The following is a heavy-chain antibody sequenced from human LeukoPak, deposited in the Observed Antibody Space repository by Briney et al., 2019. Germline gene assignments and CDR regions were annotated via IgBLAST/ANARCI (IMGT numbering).Heavy chain of an antibody. D-gene: IGHD6-13*01. CDR3: AKDREYSSSSFDY. CDR2: IRYDGSNK. CDR1: GFTFSSYA. J-gene: IGHJ4*02. Sequence: GGSLRLSCAASGFTFSSYAMSWVRQAPGKGLEWVAFIRYDGSNKYYADSVKGRFTISRDNSKNTLYLQMNSLRAEDTAVYYCAKDREYSSSSFDYWGQGTLVTVSS. V-gene: IGHV3-30*02.